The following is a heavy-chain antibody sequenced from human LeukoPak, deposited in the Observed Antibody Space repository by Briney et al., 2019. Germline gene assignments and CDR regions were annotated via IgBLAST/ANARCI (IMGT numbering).Heavy chain of an antibody. CDR1: GYSFTRHG. Sequence: WASVKVSCKASGYSFTRHGITWVRQAPGHGLEWMGFINGYNGDTYYERKFRGRVAMTTDRSTSTAYMELASLTSDDTAVYYCARGEAAAGTYSDFWGQGTLVTVSS. CDR2: INGYNGDT. J-gene: IGHJ4*02. CDR3: ARGEAAAGTYSDF. D-gene: IGHD6-13*01. V-gene: IGHV1-18*01.